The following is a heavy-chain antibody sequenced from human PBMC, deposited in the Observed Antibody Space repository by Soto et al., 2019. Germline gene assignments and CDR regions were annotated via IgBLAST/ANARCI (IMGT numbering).Heavy chain of an antibody. J-gene: IGHJ6*02. Sequence: EVQLVESGGGLIQPGGSLKLSCAASGLTVSKNYMSWVRQAPGKGLEWVSVIYNDGKTYYADSVKGRITISRDTSKNTLHLQMDSLRDEDTAVYYCVRPLPSGQNYGMDVWGQGTTVTVSS. CDR3: VRPLPSGQNYGMDV. CDR2: IYNDGKT. CDR1: GLTVSKNY. D-gene: IGHD3-10*01. V-gene: IGHV3-53*01.